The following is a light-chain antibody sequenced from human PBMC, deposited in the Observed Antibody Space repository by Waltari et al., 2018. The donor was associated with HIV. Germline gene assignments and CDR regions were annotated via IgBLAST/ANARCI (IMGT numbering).Light chain of an antibody. CDR2: EVS. CDR3: CSYAGSSTLV. V-gene: IGLV2-23*02. CDR1: SSDVGSYNL. Sequence: QSALTQPASVSGSPGQSITISCTGTSSDVGSYNLVSWYQQHPGQAPKLMLYEVSKRPSGVSNRFSGSKSGNTASLTISGLQAEDEADYYCCSYAGSSTLVFGGGTKLTVL. J-gene: IGLJ2*01.